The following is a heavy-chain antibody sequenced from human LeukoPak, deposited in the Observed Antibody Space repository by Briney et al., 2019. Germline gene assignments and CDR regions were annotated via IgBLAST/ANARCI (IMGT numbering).Heavy chain of an antibody. J-gene: IGHJ3*02. CDR1: GFTFSSYA. V-gene: IGHV3-30-3*01. CDR3: ARDLVRGIIITAVAFDI. Sequence: GRSLRLSCAASGFTFSSYAMHWVRQAPGKGLEWVAILSYDGSNKYYADSVKGRFTISRDNSKNTLYLQMNSLRAEDTAVYYCARDLVRGIIITAVAFDIWGQGTMVTVSS. D-gene: IGHD3-10*01. CDR2: LSYDGSNK.